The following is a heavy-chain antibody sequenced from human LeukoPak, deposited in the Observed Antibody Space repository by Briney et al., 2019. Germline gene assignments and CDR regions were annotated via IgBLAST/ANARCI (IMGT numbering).Heavy chain of an antibody. Sequence: PGGSLRLSCAASGFTLSRYALHWVRQAPGKGLEWVARISTDGGDTHNADSVKGRLTISRDNSKDTLFLQMNSLRVEDTAVYYCARDFGSPAVYYMDVWGKGTTVTVSS. CDR2: ISTDGGDT. J-gene: IGHJ6*03. CDR1: GFTLSRYA. CDR3: ARDFGSPAVYYMDV. D-gene: IGHD3-10*01. V-gene: IGHV3-30*04.